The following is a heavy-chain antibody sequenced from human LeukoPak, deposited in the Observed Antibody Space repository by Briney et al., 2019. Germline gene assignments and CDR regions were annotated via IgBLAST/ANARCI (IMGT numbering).Heavy chain of an antibody. J-gene: IGHJ5*02. CDR2: IYYSGST. CDR1: GGSISSGTYY. Sequence: SETLSLTCTVSGGSISSGTYYWSWIRQPAGKGLEWIGYIYYSGSTNYNPSLKSRVTISVDTSENQFSLKLSSVTAADTAVYYCARERYCSGGSCYWFDPWGQGTLVTVSS. V-gene: IGHV4-61*10. D-gene: IGHD2-15*01. CDR3: ARERYCSGGSCYWFDP.